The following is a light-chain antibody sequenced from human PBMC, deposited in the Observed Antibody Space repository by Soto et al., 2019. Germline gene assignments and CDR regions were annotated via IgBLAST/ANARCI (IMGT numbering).Light chain of an antibody. Sequence: QSVLTQPASVSGSPGQSVTISCTGASSDVGGSDHVSWYQQHPGKAPKLILYEVNNRPSGVSNRFSGSKSGNTASLIISGLQADDEAEYFCSSYSTTSTLVFGSGTKVTAL. J-gene: IGLJ1*01. CDR2: EVN. CDR3: SSYSTTSTLV. CDR1: SSDVGGSDH. V-gene: IGLV2-14*03.